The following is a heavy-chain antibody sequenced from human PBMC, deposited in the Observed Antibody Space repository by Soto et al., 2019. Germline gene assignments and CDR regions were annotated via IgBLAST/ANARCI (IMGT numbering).Heavy chain of an antibody. V-gene: IGHV4-31*01. D-gene: IGHD6-19*01. CDR3: ARESSDSSGWSFDY. CDR1: GGSIRSGGYY. Sequence: TPSLTCTVPGGSIRSGGYYWSWIRQRPGKGLEWIWYMYYSGSTYYNPSLQSPVTISVDTSKNQFSLKLSSVNAADTAVYYCARESSDSSGWSFDYWGQGTLVTVSS. J-gene: IGHJ4*02. CDR2: MYYSGST.